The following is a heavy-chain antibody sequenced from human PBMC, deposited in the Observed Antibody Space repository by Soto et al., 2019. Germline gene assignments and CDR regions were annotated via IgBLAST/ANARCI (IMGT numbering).Heavy chain of an antibody. Sequence: LTCTVSGGSISSDDYYWSWIRQAPGRGLEWIGYIHSSGSIYYNPSLKSRATMSIDTAGNQFSLKVSSVTVADTAVYYCARDLDGLHDDTSGPFPRPGWGQGTLVTV. CDR1: GGSISSDDYY. CDR2: IHSSGSI. D-gene: IGHD3-22*01. V-gene: IGHV4-30-4*01. CDR3: ARDLDGLHDDTSGPFPRPG. J-gene: IGHJ1*01.